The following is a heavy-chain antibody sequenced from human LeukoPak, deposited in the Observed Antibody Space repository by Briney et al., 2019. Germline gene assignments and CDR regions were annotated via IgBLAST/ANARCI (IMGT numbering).Heavy chain of an antibody. CDR1: GFTFSIYA. CDR3: AKKGYYDGSGYYMYYFDH. V-gene: IGHV3-23*01. J-gene: IGHJ4*02. D-gene: IGHD3-22*01. Sequence: GGTLRLSCAASGFTFSIYAMSWVRQAPGKGLEWVSAISGSGGTAYYADSVKGRFTISRDNSKNTLYLQMNSLRAEDTAVYYCAKKGYYDGSGYYMYYFDHWGQGTLVTVSS. CDR2: ISGSGGTA.